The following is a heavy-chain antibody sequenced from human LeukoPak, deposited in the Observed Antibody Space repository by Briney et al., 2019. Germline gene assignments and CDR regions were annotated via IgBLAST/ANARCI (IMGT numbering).Heavy chain of an antibody. D-gene: IGHD3-9*01. J-gene: IGHJ4*02. Sequence: SQTQSLTCTVSGGSVSSGGYYWSWIRQHPGKGLEWIGYIYYSDSYYNPSLESRVTISVDTSKNEFSLNLSSETAADTAVYYCARGVLTGYYGDFDYWGQGTLVTVSS. CDR1: GGSVSSGGYY. CDR2: IYYSDS. V-gene: IGHV4-31*03. CDR3: ARGVLTGYYGDFDY.